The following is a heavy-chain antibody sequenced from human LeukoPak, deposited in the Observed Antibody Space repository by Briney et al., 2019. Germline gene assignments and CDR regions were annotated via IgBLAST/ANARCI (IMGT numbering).Heavy chain of an antibody. CDR1: GFTFSAYG. CDR3: ARALNLLDPVTLDN. Sequence: GGSLRLSRAASGFTFSAYGMSWVRQSPGQGLEWVSGISANGSITFYARSVRGRFTISRDNPQNTVYLQMNSLRAEDTAVYYCARALNLLDPVTLDNWGQGTLVTVSS. J-gene: IGHJ4*02. D-gene: IGHD1-1*01. V-gene: IGHV3-23*01. CDR2: ISANGSIT.